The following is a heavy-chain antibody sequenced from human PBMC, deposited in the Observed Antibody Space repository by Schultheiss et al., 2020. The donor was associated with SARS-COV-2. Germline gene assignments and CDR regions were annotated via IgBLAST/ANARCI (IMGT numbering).Heavy chain of an antibody. V-gene: IGHV3-23*01. CDR2: ISGSGGST. J-gene: IGHJ6*02. CDR1: GFSLSNAW. D-gene: IGHD6-19*01. CDR3: AKGSVAGHYYYGMDV. Sequence: GESLKISCAASGFSLSNAWMNWVRQAPGKGLEWVSAISGSGGSTYYADSVKGRFTISRDNSKNTLYLQMNSLRAEDTAVYYCAKGSVAGHYYYGMDVWGQGTTVTVSS.